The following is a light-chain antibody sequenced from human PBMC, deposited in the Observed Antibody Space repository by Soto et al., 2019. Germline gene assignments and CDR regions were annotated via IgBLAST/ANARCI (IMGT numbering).Light chain of an antibody. CDR3: MQAPQTPNS. V-gene: IGKV2-28*01. CDR2: LAS. CDR1: QSLLYSDGDNY. Sequence: DIVMTQSPLSLGVTPGEPASISCRSSQSLLYSDGDNYLDWYLQKPGQSPQLLIYLASNRASGVAAGFCGRGSGTYFTLTISRVEAEDVGLYYCMQAPQTPNSFGPGTRLDMK. J-gene: IGKJ5*01.